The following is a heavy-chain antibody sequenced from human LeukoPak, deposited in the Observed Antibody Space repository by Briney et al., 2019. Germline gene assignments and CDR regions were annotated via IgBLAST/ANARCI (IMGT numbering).Heavy chain of an antibody. D-gene: IGHD3-22*01. CDR3: TTDSSGFVYYYYYYMDV. Sequence: GRSLRLSCTASGFTFGDYAMSWVRQAPGKGLEWVGFIRSKAYGGTTEYAASVKGRFTISRDVSKSIAYLQMNSLKTEDTAVYYCTTDSSGFVYYYYYYMDVWGKGTTVTVSS. CDR2: IRSKAYGGTT. V-gene: IGHV3-49*04. CDR1: GFTFGDYA. J-gene: IGHJ6*03.